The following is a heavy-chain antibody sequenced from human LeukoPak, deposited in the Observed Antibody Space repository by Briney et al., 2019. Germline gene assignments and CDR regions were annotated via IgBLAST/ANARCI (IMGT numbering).Heavy chain of an antibody. J-gene: IGHJ4*02. Sequence: GGSLRLSCAASGFTFDDYAMHWVRQAPGKGLEWVSGISWNSGSIGYADSVKGRFTISRDNSKNTLYLQMNSLRAEDTAVYYCAKEPTVRGVITEHHDYWGQGTLVTVSS. V-gene: IGHV3-9*01. CDR1: GFTFDDYA. CDR2: ISWNSGSI. D-gene: IGHD3-10*01. CDR3: AKEPTVRGVITEHHDY.